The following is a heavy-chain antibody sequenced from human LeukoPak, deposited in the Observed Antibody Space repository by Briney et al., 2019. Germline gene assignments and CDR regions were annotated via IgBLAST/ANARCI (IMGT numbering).Heavy chain of an antibody. CDR1: GGSISSYY. CDR2: IYTRGST. D-gene: IGHD3-3*01. CDR3: ARAGYDFWSGYSNWFDP. J-gene: IGHJ5*02. Sequence: SETLSLTCTVSGGSISSYYWSWIRQPAGKGLEWIGRIYTRGSTNYNPSLKSRVTMSVDTSKNQVSLKLSSVTAADTAVYYCARAGYDFWSGYSNWFDPWGQGTLVTVSS. V-gene: IGHV4-4*07.